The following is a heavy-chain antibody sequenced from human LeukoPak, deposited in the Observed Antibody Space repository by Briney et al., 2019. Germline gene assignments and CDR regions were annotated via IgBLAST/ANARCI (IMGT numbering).Heavy chain of an antibody. V-gene: IGHV3-23*01. CDR2: ISTSGDRT. D-gene: IGHD1-26*01. J-gene: IGHJ4*02. Sequence: GGSLRLSCAASGFTFSTYAMTWVRQAPGKGLEWVSGISTSGDRTYYADSVKGRFTISRDNSKNTLYLQMNSLRAEDTAEYYCARSAVGTSCRTAVDYWGQGTLVTVSS. CDR3: ARSAVGTSCRTAVDY. CDR1: GFTFSTYA.